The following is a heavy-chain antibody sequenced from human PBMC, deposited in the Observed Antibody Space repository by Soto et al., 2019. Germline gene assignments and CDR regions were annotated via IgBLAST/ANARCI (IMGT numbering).Heavy chain of an antibody. D-gene: IGHD5-12*01. CDR1: GRSISSGGYY. Sequence: KPSETLSLTCTVSGRSISSGGYYWSWIRQHPGKGLEWIGYIYYSGSTYYNPSLKSRVTISVDTSKNQFSLKLSSVTAADTAVYYCARGEMATIMPRYWGQGTLVTVSS. CDR2: IYYSGST. V-gene: IGHV4-31*03. J-gene: IGHJ4*02. CDR3: ARGEMATIMPRY.